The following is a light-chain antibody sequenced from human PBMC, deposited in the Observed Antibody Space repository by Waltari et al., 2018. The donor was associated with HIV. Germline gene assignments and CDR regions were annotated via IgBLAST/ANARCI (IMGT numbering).Light chain of an antibody. Sequence: QSALTQPASVSGSPGQSITISCTGTSSDVGLYNYVSWYQQHPGKAPKLMIYEVSNRPAGVSNRFPGSKSGNTASLTISGLQAEDEADYYCSSYTGSSTLYVFGTGTKVTVL. V-gene: IGLV2-14*01. CDR3: SSYTGSSTLYV. CDR1: SSDVGLYNY. CDR2: EVS. J-gene: IGLJ1*01.